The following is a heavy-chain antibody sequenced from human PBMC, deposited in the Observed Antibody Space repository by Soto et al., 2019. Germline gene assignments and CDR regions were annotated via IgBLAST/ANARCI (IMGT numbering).Heavy chain of an antibody. CDR1: GGSSSGYY. CDR2: VYYGGST. D-gene: IGHD3-22*01. J-gene: IGHJ6*02. Sequence: SETLSLTCAVYGGSSSGYYWGWIRQPPGKGLEWIGNVYYGGSTYYNPSLKSRVTISVETSKSQFSLKLSSVTAADTAVYYCAGGDYYHSSGYYFYYYTMDVWGQGTTVTVSS. CDR3: AGGDYYHSSGYYFYYYTMDV. V-gene: IGHV4-34*01.